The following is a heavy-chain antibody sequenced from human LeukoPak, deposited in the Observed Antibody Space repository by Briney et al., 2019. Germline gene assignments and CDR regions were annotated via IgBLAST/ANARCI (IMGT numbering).Heavy chain of an antibody. CDR3: ARHGPSCSSGVCYYNYYYGMDV. J-gene: IGHJ6*02. CDR2: IYYSGST. D-gene: IGHD2-8*01. V-gene: IGHV4-39*01. Sequence: SESLSLTCTVSGGSIRSSSHYWGWIRQPPGRGLEWIGSIYYSGSTYYNPSLKRRVSISVDTSKNRFSLKLSSVTAADTAVYFCARHGPSCSSGVCYYNYYYGMDVWGQGTTVTVSS. CDR1: GGSIRSSSHY.